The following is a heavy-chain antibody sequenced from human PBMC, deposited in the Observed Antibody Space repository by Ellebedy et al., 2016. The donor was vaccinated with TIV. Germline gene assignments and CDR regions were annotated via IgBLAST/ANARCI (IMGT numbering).Heavy chain of an antibody. CDR1: GFSFSSYS. V-gene: IGHV3-48*01. D-gene: IGHD3-22*01. CDR3: ASSVHYYDSSGYLN. Sequence: GGSLRLXXVASGFSFSSYSMNWVRQAPGKGLQWVSYISSGSSTIYYADSVKGRFTISRDNAKSSLYLQMNGLRAEDTAVYYCASSVHYYDSSGYLNWGQGTLVIVSS. CDR2: ISSGSSTI. J-gene: IGHJ4*02.